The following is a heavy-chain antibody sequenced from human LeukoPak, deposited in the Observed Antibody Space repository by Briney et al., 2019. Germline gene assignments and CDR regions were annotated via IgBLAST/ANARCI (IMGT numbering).Heavy chain of an antibody. J-gene: IGHJ4*02. D-gene: IGHD6-13*01. CDR2: IKHDGSEI. CDR1: GFTFSTYW. CDR3: AAGTAADY. Sequence: GGSLRLSCAASGFTFSTYWMNWVRQAPGKGLEWVANIKHDGSEINYMDSVKGRFTISRDNAKNSLFLQMDSLRVEDTAVYYCAAGTAADYWGQGTRVTVSS. V-gene: IGHV3-7*05.